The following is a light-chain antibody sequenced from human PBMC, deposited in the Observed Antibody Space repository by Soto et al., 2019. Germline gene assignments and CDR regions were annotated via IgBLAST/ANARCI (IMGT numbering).Light chain of an antibody. CDR3: QQYGSSPRT. V-gene: IGKV3-20*01. CDR2: GTS. Sequence: EIVLTQSPGTLSLSPGEGATLSCRASESVSSNYLAWYQLKPGQAPRLLIYGTSIRAAGIPDRFSGSGSGTDFTLTISRLDPEDFAVYFCQQYGSSPRTFGPGTEVEIK. CDR1: ESVSSNY. J-gene: IGKJ1*01.